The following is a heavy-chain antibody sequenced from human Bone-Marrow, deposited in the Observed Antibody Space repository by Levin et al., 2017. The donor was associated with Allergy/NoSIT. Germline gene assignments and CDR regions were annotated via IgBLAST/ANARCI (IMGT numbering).Heavy chain of an antibody. CDR2: SFYTGST. CDR1: GDSIISDGHY. CDR3: ARAGGTGGCDY. V-gene: IGHV4-30-4*01. Sequence: SETLSLTCSVSGDSIISDGHYWTWVRQSPGTGLEWIGYSFYTGSTDYNPSLRSRLSISVDTSKNQFSLRLTSLTAADTAVYYCARAGGTGGCDYWGQGILVTVSS. J-gene: IGHJ4*02. D-gene: IGHD1-14*01.